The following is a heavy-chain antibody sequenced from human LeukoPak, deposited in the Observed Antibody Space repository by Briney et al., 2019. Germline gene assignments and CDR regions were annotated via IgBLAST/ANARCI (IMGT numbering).Heavy chain of an antibody. CDR3: ARTENYIPEDRLDP. CDR2: ICYSGST. J-gene: IGHJ5*02. CDR1: GGSISSSTYC. V-gene: IGHV4-39*01. Sequence: PSETLSLTCTVSGGSISSSTYCWGWIRQPPGKGLEWIGSICYSGSTFYNPSLKSRVTLSVDTSKNQFSLKLSSVTAADTAVYYCARTENYIPEDRLDPWGQGTLVTVSS. D-gene: IGHD5-24*01.